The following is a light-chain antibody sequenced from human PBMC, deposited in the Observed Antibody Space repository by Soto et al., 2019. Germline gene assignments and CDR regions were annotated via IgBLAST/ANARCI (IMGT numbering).Light chain of an antibody. CDR3: SSYTSDSSDV. Sequence: QSALTQPASVSGSHGQSITISCTGTSSDVGLYDYVSWYQQHPGKAPQLMIYAVSNRPSGVSNRFSASKSGNTAYLFISGLQAEDEADYYCSSYTSDSSDVFGSGTKVTVL. J-gene: IGLJ1*01. CDR1: SSDVGLYDY. V-gene: IGLV2-14*01. CDR2: AVS.